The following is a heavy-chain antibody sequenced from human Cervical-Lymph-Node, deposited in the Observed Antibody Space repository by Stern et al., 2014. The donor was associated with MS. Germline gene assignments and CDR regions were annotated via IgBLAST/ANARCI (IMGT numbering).Heavy chain of an antibody. Sequence: QLVQSGGGLVQPGGSLRLSCAASGFTFSSYSMNWVRQAPGKGLEWVASISRGGSYIYYADSMKGRFTISRDNAKNSLYLQMNSLRAEDTAVYYCARGRGGNDRCYFDYWGQGTLVTVSS. V-gene: IGHV3-21*01. J-gene: IGHJ4*02. D-gene: IGHD4-23*01. CDR2: ISRGGSYI. CDR3: ARGRGGNDRCYFDY. CDR1: GFTFSSYS.